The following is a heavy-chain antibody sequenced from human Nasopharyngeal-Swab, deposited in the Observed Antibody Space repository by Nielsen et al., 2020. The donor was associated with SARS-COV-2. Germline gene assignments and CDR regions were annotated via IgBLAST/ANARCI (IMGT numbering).Heavy chain of an antibody. V-gene: IGHV7-4-1*02. D-gene: IGHD5/OR15-5a*01. Sequence: ASVKVSCKASGYTFTGYPMNRVRQAPGQGFEWMGWIDTDTGKPTYAQGFTGRFVFSSDTSVSTAYLQISSLKAEDTAVYYCAREVSFWGQGTLVTVSS. CDR2: IDTDTGKP. CDR1: GYTFTGYP. CDR3: AREVSF. J-gene: IGHJ4*02.